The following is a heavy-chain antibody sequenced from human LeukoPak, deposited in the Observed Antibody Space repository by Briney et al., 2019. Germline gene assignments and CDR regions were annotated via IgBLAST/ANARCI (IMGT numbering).Heavy chain of an antibody. J-gene: IGHJ4*02. CDR1: GYTFTKYA. CDR3: ANCYDSSGFFAY. Sequence: ASVRVSCKGSGYTFTKYAISWVRQAPGQGLEYMGWIDTNTGNPTYAQGFTGRFVFSLDTSVSTAYLQISSLKAEDSAIYFCANCYDSSGFFAYWGQGTLVTVSS. CDR2: IDTNTGNP. D-gene: IGHD3-22*01. V-gene: IGHV7-4-1*02.